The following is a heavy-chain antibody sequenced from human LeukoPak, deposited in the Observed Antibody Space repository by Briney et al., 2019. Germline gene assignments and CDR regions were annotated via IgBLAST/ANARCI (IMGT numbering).Heavy chain of an antibody. CDR1: GGSISSYY. Sequence: PSETLSLTCTVSGGSISSYYWSWIRQPPGKGLEWIGYIYYSGSTNYNPSLKSRVTISVDTSKNQFSLNLNSVTAADTAVYYCARRGQAGYLYWGQGTLVTVSS. J-gene: IGHJ4*02. V-gene: IGHV4-59*12. CDR2: IYYSGST. CDR3: ARRGQAGYLY. D-gene: IGHD3-16*02.